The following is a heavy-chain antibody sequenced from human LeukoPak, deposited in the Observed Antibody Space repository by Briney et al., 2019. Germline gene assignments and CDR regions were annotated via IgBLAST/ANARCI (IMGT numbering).Heavy chain of an antibody. J-gene: IGHJ5*02. CDR2: IYYSGKN. V-gene: IGHV4-39*01. D-gene: IGHD3-10*01. CDR3: ARLTYYYGSGSYPWFDP. Sequence: PSETLSLTCTVSGGSISSSTTYYWGWIRQLPGKGLEWIGSIYYSGKNDNNPSLQSRVTISVDTSKNQFSLKLRSVTAADTAVYYCARLTYYYGSGSYPWFDPWGQGTLVTVSS. CDR1: GGSISSSTTYY.